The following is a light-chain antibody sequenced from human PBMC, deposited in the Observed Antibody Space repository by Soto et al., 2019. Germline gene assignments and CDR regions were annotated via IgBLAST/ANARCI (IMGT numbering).Light chain of an antibody. CDR2: DST. Sequence: ELVMTQSPATLSVSPGERATLSCRASQSIHTSLAWYQQKSGKPPRLVIYDSTLRANGVPDRFGGSRSGTEFTLTINSLEPEDFAVYYGQQRNVWPPITFGQGTKVDIK. CDR1: QSIHTS. J-gene: IGKJ1*01. CDR3: QQRNVWPPIT. V-gene: IGKV3-11*01.